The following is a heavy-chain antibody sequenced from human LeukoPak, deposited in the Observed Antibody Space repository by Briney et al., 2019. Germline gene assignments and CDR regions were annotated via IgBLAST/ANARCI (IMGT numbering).Heavy chain of an antibody. CDR3: ASGSNYYYYMDV. CDR2: FYTSANT. D-gene: IGHD1-26*01. V-gene: IGHV4-4*09. CDR1: GDSVSGYY. Sequence: PSETLSLTCTVSGDSVSGYYGSWIRQPPGKGLEWIGYFYTSANTNYNPSLKSRVTMSVDTSKNQFSLKLSSVTAADTAVYYCASGSNYYYYMDVWGQGTTVTVSS. J-gene: IGHJ6*03.